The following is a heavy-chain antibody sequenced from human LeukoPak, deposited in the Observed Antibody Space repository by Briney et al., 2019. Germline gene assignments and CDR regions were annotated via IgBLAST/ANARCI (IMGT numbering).Heavy chain of an antibody. J-gene: IGHJ6*02. CDR1: GFTFSSYS. Sequence: PGGSLRLSCAASGFTFSSYSMNWVRQAPGKGLEWVSYISSSSSTIYYADSVKGRFTISRDNAKNSLYLQMNSLRAEDTAVYYCARDQRLLWFGEFDLDYYYYGMDVWGQGTTVTVSS. D-gene: IGHD3-10*01. CDR2: ISSSSSTI. V-gene: IGHV3-48*01. CDR3: ARDQRLLWFGEFDLDYYYYGMDV.